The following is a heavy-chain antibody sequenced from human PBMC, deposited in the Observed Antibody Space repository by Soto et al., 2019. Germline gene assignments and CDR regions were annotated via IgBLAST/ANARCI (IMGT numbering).Heavy chain of an antibody. CDR3: AKDPRGGFGELSNWFDP. Sequence: QVQLVESGGGVVQPGRSLRLSCAASGFTFSSYGMHWVRQAPGKGLEWVAVISYDGSNKYYADSVKGRFTISRDNSKNTLYLQMNSLRAEDTAVYYCAKDPRGGFGELSNWFDPWGQGTLVTVSS. V-gene: IGHV3-30*18. CDR1: GFTFSSYG. D-gene: IGHD3-10*01. CDR2: ISYDGSNK. J-gene: IGHJ5*02.